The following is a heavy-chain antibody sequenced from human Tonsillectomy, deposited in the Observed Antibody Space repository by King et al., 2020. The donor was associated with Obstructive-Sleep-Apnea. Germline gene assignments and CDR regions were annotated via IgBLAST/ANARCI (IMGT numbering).Heavy chain of an antibody. CDR1: GYTFTDYY. D-gene: IGHD1-26*01. V-gene: IGHV1-2*02. CDR2: INPNSGGT. CDR3: ARGVKGVGGTRRGETYGFGY. J-gene: IGHJ4*02. Sequence: VQLVESGAEVKKPGASVKVSCEASGYTFTDYYMHWVRQAPGQGLEWVGWINPNSGGTNFAQTFQGRVTMTRDTSISAAYMELSRLISGDTAVYYCARGVKGVGGTRRGETYGFGYWGQGTLVTVSS.